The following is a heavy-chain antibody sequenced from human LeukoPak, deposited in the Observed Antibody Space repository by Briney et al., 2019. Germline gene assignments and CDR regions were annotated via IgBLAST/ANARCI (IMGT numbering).Heavy chain of an antibody. J-gene: IGHJ4*02. V-gene: IGHV1-69*04. CDR2: IIPILGIA. CDR3: ARDSSEPITIFGVVIILTYFDY. CDR1: GGTFSSYA. D-gene: IGHD3-3*01. Sequence: SVKVSCKASGGTFSSYAISWVRQAPGQGLEWMGRIIPILGIANYAQKFQGRVTITADKSTSTAYMELSSLRSEDTAVYYCARDSSEPITIFGVVIILTYFDYWGQGTLVTVSS.